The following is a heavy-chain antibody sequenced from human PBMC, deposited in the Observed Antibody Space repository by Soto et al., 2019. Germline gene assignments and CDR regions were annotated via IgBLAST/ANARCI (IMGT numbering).Heavy chain of an antibody. Sequence: GGSLRLSCAASGFTFDDYAMHWVRQAPGKGLEWVSGISWNSGSIGYADSVKGRFTISRDNAKNSLYLQMNSLRAEDTALYYCARAIFGGYCSGGSCYFDYYYGMDVWGQGTTVTVSS. CDR3: ARAIFGGYCSGGSCYFDYYYGMDV. V-gene: IGHV3-9*01. CDR1: GFTFDDYA. J-gene: IGHJ6*02. D-gene: IGHD2-15*01. CDR2: ISWNSGSI.